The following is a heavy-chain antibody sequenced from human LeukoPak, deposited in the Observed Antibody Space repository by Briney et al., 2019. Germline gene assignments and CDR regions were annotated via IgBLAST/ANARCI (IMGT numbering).Heavy chain of an antibody. Sequence: PSETLSLTCTVSGGSISSYYWSWIRQPPGKGLEWIGYIYYSGSTNYNPSLKSRVTISVDTSKNQFSLKLSSVTAADTAVYYCARQRSSSSGHCFDCWGQGTLVTVSS. J-gene: IGHJ4*02. V-gene: IGHV4-59*01. CDR3: ARQRSSSSGHCFDC. CDR1: GGSISSYY. CDR2: IYYSGST. D-gene: IGHD6-13*01.